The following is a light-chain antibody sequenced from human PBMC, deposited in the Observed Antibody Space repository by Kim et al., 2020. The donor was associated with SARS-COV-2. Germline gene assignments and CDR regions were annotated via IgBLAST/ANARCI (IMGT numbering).Light chain of an antibody. CDR3: QHYGDPTRT. V-gene: IGKV3-20*01. J-gene: IGKJ1*01. Sequence: SPEERAPPSHRASQRVTTTSSACDQQRPVPAPRLLIYTASTRATGTPDRFSGSGSETYFTLTISRLEPKDFAVYFCQHYGDPTRTFCQGTKVDIK. CDR2: TAS. CDR1: QRVTTTS.